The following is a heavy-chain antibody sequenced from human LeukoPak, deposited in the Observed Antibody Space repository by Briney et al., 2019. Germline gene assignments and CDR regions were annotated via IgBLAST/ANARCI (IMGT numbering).Heavy chain of an antibody. V-gene: IGHV1-18*01. CDR2: ISAYNGNT. D-gene: IGHD3-10*01. J-gene: IGHJ4*02. CDR3: ARDFSPFYGSGSYYFDY. CDR1: GYTFTSYG. Sequence: ASVKVSCKASGYTFTSYGISWVRQAPGQGLEWMGWISAYNGNTNYAQKLQGRGTMTTDTSTSKAHMELRSLRSDDTAVYYCARDFSPFYGSGSYYFDYWGQGTLVTVSS.